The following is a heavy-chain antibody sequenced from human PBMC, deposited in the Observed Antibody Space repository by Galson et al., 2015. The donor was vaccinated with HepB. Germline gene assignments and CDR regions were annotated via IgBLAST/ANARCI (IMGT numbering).Heavy chain of an antibody. Sequence: SVKVSCKASGGTFSSYAISWVRQAPGQGLEWMGGIIPIFGTANYAQKFQGRVTITADKSTSTAYVELSSLRSEDTAVYYCARGRYCSGGSCYGGMDVWGQGTTVTVSS. CDR3: ARGRYCSGGSCYGGMDV. V-gene: IGHV1-69*06. J-gene: IGHJ6*02. CDR2: IIPIFGTA. D-gene: IGHD2-15*01. CDR1: GGTFSSYA.